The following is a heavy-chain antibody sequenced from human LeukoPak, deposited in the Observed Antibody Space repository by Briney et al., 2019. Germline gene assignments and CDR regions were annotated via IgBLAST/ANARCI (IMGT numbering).Heavy chain of an antibody. Sequence: SQTLSLTCALSGDSFSSNSAAWGWVRQSPWRGLEWLGRTYYRSKWYNDYAVWVKSLITINPDTSKNQFSLQLNSVTPEDTAVYYCARWYSSSSEWWDYFDYWGQGTLVTVSS. J-gene: IGHJ4*02. CDR2: TYYRSKWYN. V-gene: IGHV6-1*01. CDR1: GDSFSSNSAA. CDR3: ARWYSSSSEWWDYFDY. D-gene: IGHD6-6*01.